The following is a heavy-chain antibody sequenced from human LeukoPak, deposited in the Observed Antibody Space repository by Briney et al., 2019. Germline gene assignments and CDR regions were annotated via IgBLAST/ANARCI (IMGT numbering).Heavy chain of an antibody. CDR2: IKRKTDGGTP. CDR3: TTNPYDRSGYHI. J-gene: IGHJ3*02. V-gene: IGHV3-15*01. CDR1: GFGFSTYS. Sequence: PGGSLRLSCVGSGFGFSTYSMNWVRQAPGKGLEWVGRIKRKTDGGTPDYAAPVAGRFTISRDDSKNTLYLQMNSLKTEDTAVYYCTTNPYDRSGYHIWGQGTMVTVSS. D-gene: IGHD3-22*01.